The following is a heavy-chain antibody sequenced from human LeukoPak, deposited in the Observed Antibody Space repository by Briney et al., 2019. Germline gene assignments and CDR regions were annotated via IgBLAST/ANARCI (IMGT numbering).Heavy chain of an antibody. CDR2: IYYSGST. J-gene: IGHJ4*02. Sequence: SETLSLTCTVSGGSINSYYWSWIRQPPGKGLEWIGYIYYSGSTNYNPSLKSRVTISVDTSTVSLKLSSVTAADTAVYYCARHVIIGSYYFDYWGQGTLVTVSS. D-gene: IGHD2-15*01. CDR1: GGSINSYY. V-gene: IGHV4-59*08. CDR3: ARHVIIGSYYFDY.